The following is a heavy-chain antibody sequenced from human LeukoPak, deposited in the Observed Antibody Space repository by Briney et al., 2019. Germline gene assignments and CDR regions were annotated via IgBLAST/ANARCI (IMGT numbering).Heavy chain of an antibody. CDR1: GFTSSSYW. CDR3: ARPYGSGIINWFDP. Sequence: GGPLRLSCAAPGFTSSSYWRPGVRQAPGKGLLGVHRINSDGSSTSYADSVKGRFTISRDNAKNTLYLQMNSLRAEDTAVYYCARPYGSGIINWFDPWGQGTLVTVSS. V-gene: IGHV3-74*01. J-gene: IGHJ5*02. CDR2: INSDGSST. D-gene: IGHD3-10*01.